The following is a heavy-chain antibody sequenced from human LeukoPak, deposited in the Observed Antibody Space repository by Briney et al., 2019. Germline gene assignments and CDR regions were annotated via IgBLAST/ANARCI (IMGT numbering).Heavy chain of an antibody. D-gene: IGHD6-19*01. CDR1: GFTFTSSA. J-gene: IGHJ3*02. Sequence: SVKVSCKASGFTFTSSAMQWVRQARGQRLEWIGWIVVGSGNTNYAQKFQERVTITRVMSTSTAYMELSSLRSEDTAVYYCAAAPMYSSGWYDAFDIWGQGTMVTVSS. V-gene: IGHV1-58*02. CDR2: IVVGSGNT. CDR3: AAAPMYSSGWYDAFDI.